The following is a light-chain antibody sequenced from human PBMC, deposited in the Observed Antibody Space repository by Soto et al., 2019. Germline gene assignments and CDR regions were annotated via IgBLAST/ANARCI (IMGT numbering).Light chain of an antibody. J-gene: IGLJ1*01. CDR2: EVS. CDR1: STDVGGYKY. CDR3: VSFAGGTYV. Sequence: QSVLAQPASVSGSPGQSITISCTGTSTDVGGYKYVSWYQQYPGKAPKLMIFEVSNRPSGVSNRFSGSKSGNTASLTISGLQAEDEADYYCVSFAGGTYVFGTGTKVTVL. V-gene: IGLV2-14*01.